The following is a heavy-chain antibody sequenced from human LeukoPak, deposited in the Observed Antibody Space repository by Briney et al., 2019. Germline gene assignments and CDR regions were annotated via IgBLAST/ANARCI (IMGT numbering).Heavy chain of an antibody. CDR3: ARRIPSYGDPWAFDI. CDR1: GASYNAYY. V-gene: IGHV4-59*08. D-gene: IGHD4-17*01. J-gene: IGHJ3*02. Sequence: SETLSLTCAVYGASYNAYYWSWIRQPPGKGLEWIGYIYYSGSTNYNPSLKSRVTISVDTSKNQFSLKLSSVTAADTAVYYCARRIPSYGDPWAFDIWGQGTMVTVSS. CDR2: IYYSGST.